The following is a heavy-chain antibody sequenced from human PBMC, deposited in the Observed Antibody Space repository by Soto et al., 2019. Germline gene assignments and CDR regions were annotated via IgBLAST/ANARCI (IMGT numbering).Heavy chain of an antibody. D-gene: IGHD2-21*02. CDR3: ARDDIGDPSTYCGGDCSYDYYFGLDV. Sequence: GGSLRLSCAASGFTFSSYGMHWVRQAPGKGLEWVAVLWYDGSNKYYADSVKGRFTISGDNSKNTLYLQMNSLRAEDTAVYYCARDDIGDPSTYCGGDCSYDYYFGLDVWGQGTTVTVSS. CDR2: LWYDGSNK. CDR1: GFTFSSYG. V-gene: IGHV3-33*01. J-gene: IGHJ6*02.